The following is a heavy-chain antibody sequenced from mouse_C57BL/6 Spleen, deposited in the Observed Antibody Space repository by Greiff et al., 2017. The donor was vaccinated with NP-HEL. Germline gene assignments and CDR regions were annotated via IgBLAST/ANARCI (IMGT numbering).Heavy chain of an antibody. J-gene: IGHJ4*01. D-gene: IGHD2-3*01. V-gene: IGHV1-55*01. Sequence: QVQLKQPGAELVKPGASVKMSCKASGYTFTSYWITWVKQRPGQGLEWIGDIYPGSGSTNYNEKFKSKATLTVDTSSSTAYMQLSSLTSEDSAVYYCARSPDGLAMDYWGQGTSVTVSS. CDR2: IYPGSGST. CDR1: GYTFTSYW. CDR3: ARSPDGLAMDY.